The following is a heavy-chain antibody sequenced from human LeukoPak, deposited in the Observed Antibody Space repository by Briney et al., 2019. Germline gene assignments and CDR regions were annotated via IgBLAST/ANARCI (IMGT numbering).Heavy chain of an antibody. CDR3: VGWKVGGYYFDY. CDR1: GSTFSSYG. Sequence: PGGSLRLSCAASGSTFSSYGMHWVRQAPGKGLEWVAVISYDGSNKYYADSVKGRFTISRDNSKNTLYLQMSSLRAEDTAVYYCVGWKVGGYYFDYWGQGTLVTVSS. J-gene: IGHJ4*02. CDR2: ISYDGSNK. V-gene: IGHV3-30*03. D-gene: IGHD3-16*01.